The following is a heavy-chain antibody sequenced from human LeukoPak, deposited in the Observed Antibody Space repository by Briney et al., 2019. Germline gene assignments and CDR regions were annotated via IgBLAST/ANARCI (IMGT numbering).Heavy chain of an antibody. V-gene: IGHV4-4*07. CDR1: GASITAYY. Sequence: PSETLTLTCTVSGASITAYYWTWIRQSAGEGLEFIGRIYSTGDTDHNYNPSLASRVTISGDTSKNQVSLRLKSVTAADTAVYYCATDRPDGYTHGHYYYNMDVWGKGTTVTVSS. D-gene: IGHD5-18*01. CDR3: ATDRPDGYTHGHYYYNMDV. CDR2: IYSTGDTDH. J-gene: IGHJ6*03.